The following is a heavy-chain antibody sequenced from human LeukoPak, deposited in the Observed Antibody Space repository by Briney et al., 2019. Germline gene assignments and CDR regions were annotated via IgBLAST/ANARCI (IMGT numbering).Heavy chain of an antibody. CDR2: IYHSGST. Sequence: PSGTLSLTCAVSGVSISINNWWTWVRQPPGKGLEWIGEIYHSGSTNYNPSLKSRVTISVDKSKNQFSLNLSSVTAADTAVYYCARLGAAAGNKGNCFDSWGQGTLVTVSS. CDR3: ARLGAAAGNKGNCFDS. CDR1: GVSISINNW. J-gene: IGHJ5*01. D-gene: IGHD6-13*01. V-gene: IGHV4-4*02.